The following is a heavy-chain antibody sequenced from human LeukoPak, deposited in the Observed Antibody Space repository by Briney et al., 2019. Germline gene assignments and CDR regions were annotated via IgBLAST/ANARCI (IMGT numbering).Heavy chain of an antibody. V-gene: IGHV3-7*01. CDR1: GFTFSSYS. Sequence: PGGSLRLSCAASGFTFSSYSMNWVRQAPGKGLECVANMNQDGSERYYVDSVMGRFTVSRDNAKNSLHLQMNSLRAEDTAVYYCATGGARYYYSDYWGQGTLVTVSS. J-gene: IGHJ4*02. D-gene: IGHD3-10*01. CDR2: MNQDGSER. CDR3: ATGGARYYYSDY.